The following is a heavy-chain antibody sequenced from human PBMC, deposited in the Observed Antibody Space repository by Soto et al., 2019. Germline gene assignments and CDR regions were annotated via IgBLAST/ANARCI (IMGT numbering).Heavy chain of an antibody. CDR1: GYSFTSYW. CDR2: IDPSDSYT. J-gene: IGHJ6*02. D-gene: IGHD6-13*01. CDR3: ARGRQQANYYYSGMDV. V-gene: IGHV5-10-1*01. Sequence: GESLKISCKGSGYSFTSYWISWVRQMPGKGLEWMGRIDPSDSYTNYSPSFQGHVTISADKSISTAYLQWSSLKASDTAMYYCARGRQQANYYYSGMDVWGQGTTVTVS.